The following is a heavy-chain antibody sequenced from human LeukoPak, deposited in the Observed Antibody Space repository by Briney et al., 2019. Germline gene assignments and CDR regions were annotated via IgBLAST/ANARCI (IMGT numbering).Heavy chain of an antibody. J-gene: IGHJ5*02. CDR3: ARGGYSSSWLPDWFDP. CDR1: GYTFTSYD. CDR2: MNPNSGNT. D-gene: IGHD6-13*01. Sequence: ASVKVSCKASGYTFTSYDINWVRQATGQGLEWMGWMNPNSGNTGYAQKFQGRVTMTWNTSISTAYMELSSLRSEDTAVYYCARGGYSSSWLPDWFDPWGQGTLVTVSS. V-gene: IGHV1-8*01.